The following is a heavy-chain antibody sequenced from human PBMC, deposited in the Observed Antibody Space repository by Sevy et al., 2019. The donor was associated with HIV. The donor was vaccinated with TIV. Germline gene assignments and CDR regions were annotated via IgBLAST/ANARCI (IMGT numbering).Heavy chain of an antibody. V-gene: IGHV4-59*08. CDR1: GASITSLY. D-gene: IGHD1-26*01. CDR2: IYYNGHI. CDR3: AGENAWGRGYS. Sequence: SETLSLTCTVSGASITSLYWNWIRQPPGKGLEWIANIYYNGHINYNPSLQSRVTLSLDTSKNQFSLRLSSVTAADTAMYYCAGENAWGRGYSWGQGTLVTVSS. J-gene: IGHJ4*02.